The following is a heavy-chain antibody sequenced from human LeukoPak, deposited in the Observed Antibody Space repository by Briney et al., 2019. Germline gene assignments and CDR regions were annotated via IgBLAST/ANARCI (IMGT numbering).Heavy chain of an antibody. D-gene: IGHD1-26*01. J-gene: IGHJ4*02. CDR3: AREGGSYYPPYYFDY. V-gene: IGHV4-59*01. CDR2: IYYTGST. Sequence: SETLSLTCTVSGASISSSFWTWIRQSPGKGLEWLAYIYYTGSTNLNHSLKSRLTISVDTSKNQFSLNLTSVTAADTAVYYCAREGGSYYPPYYFDYWGQGTLVTVSS. CDR1: GASISSSF.